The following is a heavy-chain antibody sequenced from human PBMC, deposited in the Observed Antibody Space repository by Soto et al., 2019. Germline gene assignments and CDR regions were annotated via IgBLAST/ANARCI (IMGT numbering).Heavy chain of an antibody. V-gene: IGHV6-1*01. CDR1: GESVSSNSAA. D-gene: IGHD1-1*01. CDR3: ARLKILERRYYYYYGMDV. CDR2: TYYRSKWYN. Sequence: SQTLSLTCAISGESVSSNSAAWNWIRQSPSRGLEWLGRTYYRSKWYNDYAVSVKSRITINPDTSKNQFSLQLNSVTPEDTAVYYCARLKILERRYYYYYGMDVWGQGTTVTVSS. J-gene: IGHJ6*02.